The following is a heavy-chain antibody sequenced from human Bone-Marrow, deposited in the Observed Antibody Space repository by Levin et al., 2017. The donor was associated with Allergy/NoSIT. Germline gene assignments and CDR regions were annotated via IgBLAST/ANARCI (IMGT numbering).Heavy chain of an antibody. V-gene: IGHV4-61*01. CDR2: IYYTGST. D-gene: IGHD4-17*01. CDR1: GGSISSSSYY. CDR3: AREAHTVTTPMGDFDI. Sequence: SETLSLTCTVSGGSISSSSYYWSWIRQPPGKGLEWIGWIYYTGSTNHNPSLRSRVSMSVDTSKNQFSLKLSSVTAADTALYYCAREAHTVTTPMGDFDIWGQGTMVTVSS. J-gene: IGHJ3*02.